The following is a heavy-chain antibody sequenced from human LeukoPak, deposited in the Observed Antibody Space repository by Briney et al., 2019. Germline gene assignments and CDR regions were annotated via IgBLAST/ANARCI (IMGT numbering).Heavy chain of an antibody. J-gene: IGHJ4*02. D-gene: IGHD2-2*01. CDR3: ARDQGCSSTNCYSLFFHY. Sequence: GGSLRLSCAASGFTFSNAWMSWVRQAPGKGLEWVALIWYDGSNKYYADSVKGRFTISRDNSMNTLYLQMNSLRAEDTAVYYCARDQGCSSTNCYSLFFHYWGQGTLVTVSS. V-gene: IGHV3-33*08. CDR2: IWYDGSNK. CDR1: GFTFSNAW.